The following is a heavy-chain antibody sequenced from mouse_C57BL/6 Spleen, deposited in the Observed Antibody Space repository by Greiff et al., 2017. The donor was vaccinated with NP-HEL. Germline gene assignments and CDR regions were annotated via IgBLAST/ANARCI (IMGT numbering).Heavy chain of an antibody. CDR2: IHPNSGST. J-gene: IGHJ3*01. CDR1: GYTFTSYW. CDR3: ARINYSNPAWFAY. D-gene: IGHD2-5*01. Sequence: QVQLQQPGAELVKPGASVKLSCKASGYTFTSYWMHWVKQRPGQGLEWIGMIHPNSGSTNYNEKFKSKATLTVDTSSSTAYMQLSSLTSEDSAVYYCARINYSNPAWFAYWGQATLVTVSA. V-gene: IGHV1-64*01.